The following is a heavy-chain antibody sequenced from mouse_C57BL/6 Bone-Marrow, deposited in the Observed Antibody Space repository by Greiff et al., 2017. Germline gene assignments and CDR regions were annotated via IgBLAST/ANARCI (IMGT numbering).Heavy chain of an antibody. CDR1: GYTFTSYW. Sequence: QVQLQQPGAELVKPGASVKMSCKASGYTFTSYWITWVKQRPGQGLEWIGDIYPGSGSTNYNEKFKSKATLTVDTSSSTAYMQLSRLTAADSAVYYCARSDYYGSSLYAMDYWGQGTSVTVSS. CDR3: ARSDYYGSSLYAMDY. CDR2: IYPGSGST. D-gene: IGHD1-1*01. J-gene: IGHJ4*01. V-gene: IGHV1-55*01.